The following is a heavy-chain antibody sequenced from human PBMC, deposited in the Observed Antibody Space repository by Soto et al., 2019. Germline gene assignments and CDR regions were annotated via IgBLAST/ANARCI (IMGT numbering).Heavy chain of an antibody. CDR3: AKINRPSSYSDSSGWGYYYYFGMDV. J-gene: IGHJ6*02. CDR1: GFTFSSYG. D-gene: IGHD6-6*01. Sequence: QVRLVESGGGVVQPGRSLRLSCEVSGFTFSSYGMHWVRQAPGKGLEWVAVISFDGKSDYYADSARGRFTISRDNTKNTLYLQRNSLRAEDTDVYYCAKINRPSSYSDSSGWGYYYYFGMDVWGQGTTVTVSS. V-gene: IGHV3-30*18. CDR2: ISFDGKSD.